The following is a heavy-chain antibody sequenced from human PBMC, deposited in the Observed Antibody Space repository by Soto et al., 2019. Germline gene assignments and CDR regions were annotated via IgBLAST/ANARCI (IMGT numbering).Heavy chain of an antibody. V-gene: IGHV3-30-3*01. Sequence: QVQLVESGGGVVQPGRSLRLSCAASGFTFSSYAMHWVRQAPGKGLEWVAVISYDGSNKYYADSVKDRFTISRDNSKNTLYLQMNSLRAEDTAVYYCARATSQWLVPDYWGQGTLVTVSS. CDR1: GFTFSSYA. D-gene: IGHD6-19*01. J-gene: IGHJ4*02. CDR3: ARATSQWLVPDY. CDR2: ISYDGSNK.